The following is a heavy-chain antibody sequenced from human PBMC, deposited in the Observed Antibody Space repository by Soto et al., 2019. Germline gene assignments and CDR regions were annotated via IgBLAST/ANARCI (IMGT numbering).Heavy chain of an antibody. J-gene: IGHJ6*03. CDR1: GYTFTSYD. D-gene: IGHD3-9*01. CDR3: AVRTGYYTSYYYMDV. CDR2: MNPNSGNT. V-gene: IGHV1-8*01. Sequence: ASVKVSCKASGYTFTSYDINWVRQATGQGLEWMGWMNPNSGNTGYAQKFQGRVTMTRNTSISTAYMELSSLRSEDTAIYYCAVRTGYYTSYYYMDVRGKGTTVTVSS.